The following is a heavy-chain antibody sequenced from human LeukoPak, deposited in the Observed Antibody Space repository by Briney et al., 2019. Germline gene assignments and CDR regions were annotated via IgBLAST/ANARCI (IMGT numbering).Heavy chain of an antibody. J-gene: IGHJ6*03. CDR1: GFTFSSYG. Sequence: PGGSLRLSFAASGFTFSSYGMSWVRQAPGKGLEWVSAISGSGGSTYYADSVKGRFTISRDNSKNTLYLQMNSLRAEDTAVYYCAKGYCSGGSCHPLGYYYYMDVWGKGTTVTISS. CDR3: AKGYCSGGSCHPLGYYYYMDV. D-gene: IGHD2-15*01. CDR2: ISGSGGST. V-gene: IGHV3-23*01.